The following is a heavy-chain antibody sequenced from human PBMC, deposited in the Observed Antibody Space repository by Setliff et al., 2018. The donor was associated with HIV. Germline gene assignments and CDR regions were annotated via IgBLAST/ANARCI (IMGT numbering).Heavy chain of an antibody. V-gene: IGHV3-30*01. CDR3: VRDDTNGPNSLDP. Sequence: GGSLRLSCAASGFTFSSYAMHWVRQAPGKGLEWVAVISYDGSNKYYADSVKGRFTISRDNSKNTLYLQMNSLRAEDTAVYYCVRDDTNGPNSLDPWGQGTLVTVSS. CDR1: GFTFSSYA. D-gene: IGHD2-8*01. J-gene: IGHJ5*02. CDR2: ISYDGSNK.